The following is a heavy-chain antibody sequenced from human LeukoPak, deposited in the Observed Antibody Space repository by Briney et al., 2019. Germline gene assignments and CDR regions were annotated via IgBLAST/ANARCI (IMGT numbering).Heavy chain of an antibody. V-gene: IGHV3-23*01. CDR1: GFTFSSYA. D-gene: IGHD5-18*01. CDR2: ISGSGGST. Sequence: GGSLRLSCAASGFTFSSYAMSWVRQAPGKGLEWVSAISGSGGSTYYADSVKGRFTISRDNSKNTLYLQTNSLRAEDTAVYYCAKSGTAMVTGEDYWGQGTLVTVSS. CDR3: AKSGTAMVTGEDY. J-gene: IGHJ4*02.